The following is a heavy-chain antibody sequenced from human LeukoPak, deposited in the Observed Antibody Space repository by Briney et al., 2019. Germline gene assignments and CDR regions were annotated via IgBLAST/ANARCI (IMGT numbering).Heavy chain of an antibody. CDR1: GFTFSSYA. V-gene: IGHV3-23*01. CDR3: ARSLLWFGELSSAYYFDY. J-gene: IGHJ4*02. CDR2: ISGSGGST. D-gene: IGHD3-10*01. Sequence: GGSLRLSYAASGFTFSSYAMSWVRQAPGKGLEWVSAISGSGGSTYYADSVKGRFTISRDNSKNTLYLQMNSLRAEDTAVYYCARSLLWFGELSSAYYFDYWGQGTLVTVSS.